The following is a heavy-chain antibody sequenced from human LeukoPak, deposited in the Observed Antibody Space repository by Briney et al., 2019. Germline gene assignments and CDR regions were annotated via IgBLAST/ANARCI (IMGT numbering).Heavy chain of an antibody. Sequence: SVKVSCKASGGTFSSYAISWVRQAPGQGLEWMGGIIPIFGTANYAQKFQGRVTITADKSTSTAYMELRSLRSDDTAVYYCARVSRLNHCSSTSCYEGWFDPWGQGTLVTVSS. CDR1: GGTFSSYA. CDR3: ARVSRLNHCSSTSCYEGWFDP. J-gene: IGHJ5*02. D-gene: IGHD2-2*01. V-gene: IGHV1-69*06. CDR2: IIPIFGTA.